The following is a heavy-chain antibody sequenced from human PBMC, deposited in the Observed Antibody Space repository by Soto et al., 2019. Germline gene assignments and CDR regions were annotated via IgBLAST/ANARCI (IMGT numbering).Heavy chain of an antibody. Sequence: QVQLVESGGGVVQPGRSLRLSCAASGFTFSDDGMHWVRQAPGKGLEWVSVVWDDGRNRYYADSVKGRFTIYRDNSKNTLYLQMHSLRAEDTAVYYCAKADFFMDVWGKGTTVTVSS. CDR1: GFTFSDDG. D-gene: IGHD3-3*01. V-gene: IGHV3-33*06. CDR2: VWDDGRNR. CDR3: AKADFFMDV. J-gene: IGHJ6*03.